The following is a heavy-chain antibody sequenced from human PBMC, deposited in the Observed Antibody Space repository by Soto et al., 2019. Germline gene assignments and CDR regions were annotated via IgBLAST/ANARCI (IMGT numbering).Heavy chain of an antibody. CDR1: GYSISSSNW. V-gene: IGHV4-28*03. J-gene: IGHJ4*02. D-gene: IGHD1-26*01. Sequence: PSETLSLTCAVSGYSISSSNWWGWIRQPPGKGLEWIGYIYYSGTTYYNPSLKSRVTMSVDTSKNQFSLKLTSVTAVDTAVYYCAREEGVGATTFDYWGQGTLVTVSS. CDR2: IYYSGTT. CDR3: AREEGVGATTFDY.